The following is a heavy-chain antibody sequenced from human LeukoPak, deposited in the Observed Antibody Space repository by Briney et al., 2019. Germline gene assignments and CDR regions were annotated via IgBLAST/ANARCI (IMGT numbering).Heavy chain of an antibody. Sequence: SETLSLTCAVYGGSFSGYYWSWIRQPPGKGLGWIGEINHSGSTYYNPSLKSRVTISVDTSKNQFSLKLSSVTAADTAVYYCARGRITMVRGVKAPDYWGQGTLVTVSS. V-gene: IGHV4-34*01. CDR2: INHSGST. CDR1: GGSFSGYY. D-gene: IGHD3-10*01. CDR3: ARGRITMVRGVKAPDY. J-gene: IGHJ4*02.